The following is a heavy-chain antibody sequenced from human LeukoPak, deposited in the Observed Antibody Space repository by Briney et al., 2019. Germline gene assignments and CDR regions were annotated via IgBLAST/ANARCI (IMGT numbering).Heavy chain of an antibody. CDR3: ATWAFYHSLDV. D-gene: IGHD1-26*01. J-gene: IGHJ6*02. CDR1: GFTFDAYA. CDR2: INKDGSAT. V-gene: IGHV3-43*02. Sequence: GGSLRLSCEASGFTFDAYAMHWVRQAPGKGLEWVSLINKDGSATYYADSVKGRFTISRDNSKDSLYLQMNSLRSEDTALYYCATWAFYHSLDVWGQGTTVTVSS.